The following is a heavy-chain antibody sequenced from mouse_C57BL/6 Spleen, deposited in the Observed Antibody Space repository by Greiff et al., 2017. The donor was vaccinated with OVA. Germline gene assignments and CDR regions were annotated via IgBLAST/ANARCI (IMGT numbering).Heavy chain of an antibody. CDR1: GYSFTGYY. V-gene: IGHV1-43*01. CDR3: ARRPGIYAMDY. J-gene: IGHJ4*01. CDR2: INPSTGGT. Sequence: VQLKQSGPELVKPGASVKISCKASGYSFTGYYMHWVKQSSEKSLEWIGEINPSTGGTSYNQKFKGKATLTVDKSSSTAYMQLKSLTSEDSAVYYCARRPGIYAMDYWGQGTSVTVSS.